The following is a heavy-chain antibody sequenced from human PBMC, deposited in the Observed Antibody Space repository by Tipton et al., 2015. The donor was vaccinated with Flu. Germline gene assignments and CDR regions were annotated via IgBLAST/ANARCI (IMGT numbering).Heavy chain of an antibody. D-gene: IGHD6-6*01. J-gene: IGHJ5*02. CDR2: IYTSGST. CDR3: ARHRGEYSSSSWFDP. Sequence: TLSLTCTVSGGSISSYYWSWIRQPARKGLEWIGRIYTSGSTNYNPSLKSRVTISVDTSKNQFSLKLSSVTAADTAVYYCARHRGEYSSSSWFDPWGQGTLVTVSS. CDR1: GGSISSYY. V-gene: IGHV4-4*07.